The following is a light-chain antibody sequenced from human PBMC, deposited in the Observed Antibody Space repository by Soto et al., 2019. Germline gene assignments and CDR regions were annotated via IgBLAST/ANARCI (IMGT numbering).Light chain of an antibody. CDR3: SSYACSNNFV. CDR1: SSDVGGYNY. Sequence: QSALTRPPSASGSPGQSVTISCTGTSSDVGGYNYVSWYQQHPGKAPKLMIYEVSKRPSGVPDRFSGSKSGNTASLTVSWLQAEDEADYYCSSYACSNNFVFGTGTKVTVL. J-gene: IGLJ1*01. V-gene: IGLV2-8*01. CDR2: EVS.